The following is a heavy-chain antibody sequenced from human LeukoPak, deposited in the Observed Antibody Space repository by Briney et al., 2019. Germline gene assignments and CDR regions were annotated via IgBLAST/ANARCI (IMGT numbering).Heavy chain of an antibody. V-gene: IGHV3-23*01. J-gene: IGHJ6*03. CDR2: ISVTAGST. CDR1: GFTFSGYA. CDR3: AKSRNFYFYFKEV. Sequence: GGSLRLSCAASGFTFSGYAMSWVRQAPGQGLEWVSAISVTAGSTYYADSVQGRFTISRDNSKNTLYLQMNSLRAEDTALYYCAKSRNFYFYFKEVSGRGTKVTNSS.